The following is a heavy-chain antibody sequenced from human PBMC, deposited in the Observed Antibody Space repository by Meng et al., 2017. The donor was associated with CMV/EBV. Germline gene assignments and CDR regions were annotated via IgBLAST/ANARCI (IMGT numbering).Heavy chain of an antibody. J-gene: IGHJ4*02. D-gene: IGHD6-19*01. Sequence: LSCAASGVTFSSYAMSWVRQAPGKGLEWVSAISGSGGSTYYADSVKGRFTISRDNSKNTLYLQMNSLRAEDTAVYYCAKWSSSGWLDYWGQGTLVTVSS. V-gene: IGHV3-23*01. CDR1: GVTFSSYA. CDR3: AKWSSSGWLDY. CDR2: ISGSGGST.